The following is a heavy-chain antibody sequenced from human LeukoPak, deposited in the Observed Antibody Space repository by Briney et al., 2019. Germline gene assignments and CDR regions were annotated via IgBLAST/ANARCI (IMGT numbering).Heavy chain of an antibody. CDR2: IWYDGSNK. J-gene: IGHJ4*02. D-gene: IGHD1-26*01. Sequence: GGSLRPSCAASGFTFSSYGMHWVRQAPGKGLEWVAVIWYDGSNKYYADSVKGRFTISRDNSKNTLYLQMNSLRAEDTAVYYCAKDKGSFDYWGQGTLVTVSS. CDR3: AKDKGSFDY. CDR1: GFTFSSYG. V-gene: IGHV3-33*06.